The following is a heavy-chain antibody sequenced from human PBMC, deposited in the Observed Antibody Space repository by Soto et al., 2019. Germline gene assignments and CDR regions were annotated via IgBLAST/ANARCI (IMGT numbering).Heavy chain of an antibody. V-gene: IGHV1-8*01. D-gene: IGHD3-22*01. CDR1: GYTFTSYD. J-gene: IGHJ6*02. CDR2: MNPNSGNT. Sequence: QVQLVQSGAEVKKPGASVKVSCKASGYTFTSYDINWVRQATGQGLEWMGWMNPNSGNTGYAQKFQXXXTMTRNTSISXXYXEXXSLRSEDTAVYYCARGTGIYDSSGYYSYYYYGMDVWGQGTTVTVSS. CDR3: ARGTGIYDSSGYYSYYYYGMDV.